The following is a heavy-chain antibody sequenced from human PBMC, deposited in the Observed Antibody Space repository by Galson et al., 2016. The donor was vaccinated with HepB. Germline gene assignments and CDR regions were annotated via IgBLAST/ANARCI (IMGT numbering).Heavy chain of an antibody. D-gene: IGHD3-10*01. CDR3: AKEGWFGELLYGHFDF. Sequence: SLRLSCAASGFTFSSLAMSWVRRVPGKGLEWVSAISGRGDRIRYAESVKGRFIISRDNSKNTLDVEMKNLRVEDTAVYYCAKEGWFGELLYGHFDFWGQGTLVTVSS. CDR2: ISGRGDRI. J-gene: IGHJ4*02. CDR1: GFTFSSLA. V-gene: IGHV3-23*01.